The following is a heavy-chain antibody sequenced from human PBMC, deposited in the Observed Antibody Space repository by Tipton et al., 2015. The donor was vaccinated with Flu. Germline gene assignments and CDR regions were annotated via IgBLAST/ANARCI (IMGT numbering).Heavy chain of an antibody. CDR2: IYPGDSDT. D-gene: IGHD3-22*01. J-gene: IGHJ4*02. V-gene: IGHV5-51*03. Sequence: VQLVQSGAEVKKPGESLKISCKGSGYSFTSYWIGWVRQMPGKGLEWMGIIYPGDSDTRYSPSFQGQVTISADKSISTAYLQWSSLKASDTARYYCATQGQDYYDSSGFLDYWGQGTLVTVSS. CDR3: ATQGQDYYDSSGFLDY. CDR1: GYSFTSYW.